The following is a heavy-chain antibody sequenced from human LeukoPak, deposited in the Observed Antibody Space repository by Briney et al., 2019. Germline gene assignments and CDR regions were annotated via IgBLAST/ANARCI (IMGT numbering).Heavy chain of an antibody. Sequence: PGGSLRLSCAASGFTFSSYSMNWVRQAPGKGLEWVSSISYSTSYMYYADSVKGRFTISRDKAKNSLYLQMNRLRAEDKAVYYFARSRVGSTPWHYYYIDVWGKGTPVTVPS. V-gene: IGHV3-21*01. CDR1: GFTFSSYS. CDR3: ARSRVGSTPWHYYYIDV. D-gene: IGHD1-26*01. J-gene: IGHJ6*03. CDR2: ISYSTSYM.